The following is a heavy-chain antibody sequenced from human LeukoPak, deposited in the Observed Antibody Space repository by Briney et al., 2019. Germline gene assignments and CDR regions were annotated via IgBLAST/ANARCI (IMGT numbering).Heavy chain of an antibody. D-gene: IGHD2-15*01. J-gene: IGHJ6*02. CDR3: ARDPGYCSGGRCYRLYGMDV. CDR2: ISGSGGST. CDR1: GFTFSSYA. V-gene: IGHV3-23*01. Sequence: GGSLRLSCAASGFTFSSYAMSWVRPAPGKGLEWVSAISGSGGSTYYADSVKGRFTISRDNSKNTLYLQMNSLRAEDTAVYYCARDPGYCSGGRCYRLYGMDVWGQGTTVTVSS.